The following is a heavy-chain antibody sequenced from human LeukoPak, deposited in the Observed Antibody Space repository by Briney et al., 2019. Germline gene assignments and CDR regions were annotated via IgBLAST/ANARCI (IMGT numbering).Heavy chain of an antibody. Sequence: ASVKVSCKASGYTFTGYYMHWVRQAPGQGLEWMGWISAYNGNTNYAQKLQGRVTMTTDTPTSTAYMEVRRLRSDDTAVYYCARAPPYYYDSSGYYSFDYWGQGTLVTVSS. CDR2: ISAYNGNT. CDR1: GYTFTGYY. J-gene: IGHJ4*02. CDR3: ARAPPYYYDSSGYYSFDY. V-gene: IGHV1-18*04. D-gene: IGHD3-22*01.